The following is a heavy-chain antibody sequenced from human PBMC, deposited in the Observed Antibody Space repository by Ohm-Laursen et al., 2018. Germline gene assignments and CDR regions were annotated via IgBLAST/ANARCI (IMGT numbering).Heavy chain of an antibody. V-gene: IGHV2-70*11. CDR1: GFSLSTSGMC. CDR3: ARIHQYSSSSSFDY. CDR2: IDWDDDK. D-gene: IGHD6-6*01. J-gene: IGHJ4*02. Sequence: PTQTLTLTCTFSGFSLSTSGMCVSWIRQPPGKALEWLARIDWDDDKYYSTSLKTRLTISKDTSKNQVVLTMTNMDPVDTATYYCARIHQYSSSSSFDYWGQGTLVTVSS.